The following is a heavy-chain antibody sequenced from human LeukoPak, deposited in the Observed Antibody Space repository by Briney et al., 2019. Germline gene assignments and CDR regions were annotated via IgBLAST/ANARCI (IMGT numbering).Heavy chain of an antibody. CDR3: AKDIQLST. CDR2: ISSSGNNA. Sequence: GGSLRLSCAVSGYTFRCAAMTWVRQAPGKGLEWVSLISSSGNNAYYADSVKGRFTISRHNPKNTLSLQINLARLEHTAIYYCAKDIQLSTWGLGTRVTASS. CDR1: GYTFRCAA. V-gene: IGHV3-23*01. D-gene: IGHD5-24*01. J-gene: IGHJ3*01.